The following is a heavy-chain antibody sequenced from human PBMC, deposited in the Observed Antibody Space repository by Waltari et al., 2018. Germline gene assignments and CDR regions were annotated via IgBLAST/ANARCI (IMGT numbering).Heavy chain of an antibody. J-gene: IGHJ4*02. CDR1: GYTFTGYY. V-gene: IGHV1-2*06. CDR3: ARRRIAVAGAYYFDY. CDR2: IKPNRGGK. D-gene: IGHD6-19*01. Sequence: QVQLVQSGAEVKKPGASVKVSCKASGYTFTGYYMHWVRQAPGQGLEWMGPIKPNRGGKNYAQKFQGRVTMTRDTSISTAYMELGRLRSDDTAVYYCARRRIAVAGAYYFDYWGQGTLVTVSS.